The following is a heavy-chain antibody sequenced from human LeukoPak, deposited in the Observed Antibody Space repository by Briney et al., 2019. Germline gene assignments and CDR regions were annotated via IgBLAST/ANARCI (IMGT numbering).Heavy chain of an antibody. CDR2: ISSSGSYI. D-gene: IGHD3-3*01. V-gene: IGHV3-21*01. J-gene: IGHJ4*02. Sequence: GGSLRLSCAASGFTFSSYTMNWVRQAPEKGLEWVSSISSSGSYIYYADSVKGRFTISRDNSKNTLYLQMNSLRAEDTAVYYCAKDSYYDFWSGHRYYFDYWGQGTLVTVSS. CDR3: AKDSYYDFWSGHRYYFDY. CDR1: GFTFSSYT.